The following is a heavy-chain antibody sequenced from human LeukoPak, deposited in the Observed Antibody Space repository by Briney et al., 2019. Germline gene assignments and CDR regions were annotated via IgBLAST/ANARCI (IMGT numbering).Heavy chain of an antibody. V-gene: IGHV1-18*04. CDR2: IRAYNGNT. CDR1: GSTFINYG. Sequence: ASMKVSCKASGSTFINYGFSWVRQAPRQGLGWMGWIRAYNGNTNYLQKFQGRVTMTTDTSTNTVYMELRSLRSDDTAVYYCARVSTNSRVAGYDPQWYFDLWGRGTPVTVSP. CDR3: ARVSTNSRVAGYDPQWYFDL. D-gene: IGHD5-12*01. J-gene: IGHJ2*01.